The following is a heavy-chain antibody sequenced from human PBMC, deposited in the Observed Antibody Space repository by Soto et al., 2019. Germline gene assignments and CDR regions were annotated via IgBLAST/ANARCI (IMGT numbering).Heavy chain of an antibody. CDR3: ARELPGTCYFDY. D-gene: IGHD2-2*01. V-gene: IGHV1-46*01. CDR2: GDPNGGNT. CDR1: GYTFTNYY. J-gene: IGHJ4*02. Sequence: EASVKVSCKASGYTFTNYYVHWVRQAPGQGLEWMGMGDPNGGNTNYAQKFYGRVSMTRDTSTSTVYMDLSSLRSEDTAMYYCARELPGTCYFDYWGQGTQVTVSS.